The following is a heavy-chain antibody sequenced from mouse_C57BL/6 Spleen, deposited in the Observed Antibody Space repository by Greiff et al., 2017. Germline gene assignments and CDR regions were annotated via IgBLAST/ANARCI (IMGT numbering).Heavy chain of an antibody. CDR1: GYTFTSYW. CDR2: IYPGSGST. J-gene: IGHJ2*01. D-gene: IGHD2-2*01. V-gene: IGHV1-55*01. CDR3: ARGRGGYDAGYYFDY. Sequence: QVQLQQPGAELVKPGASVKMSCKASGYTFTSYWITWVKQRPGQGLEWIGDIYPGSGSTNYNEKFKSKATLTVDTPSSTAYMQLSSLTSEDSAVYYCARGRGGYDAGYYFDYWGQGTTLTVSS.